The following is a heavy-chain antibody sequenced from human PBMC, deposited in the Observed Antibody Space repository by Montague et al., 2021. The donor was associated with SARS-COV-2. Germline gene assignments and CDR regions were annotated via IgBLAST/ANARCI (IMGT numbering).Heavy chain of an antibody. CDR3: ARQPPYQTGALDI. J-gene: IGHJ3*02. Sequence: ETLSLTCAVYGGSFSGYYWSWIRQHPGKGLGWIGEINHSGSTNYNPSLKSRVTISVDTSKNQFSLKLSSVTAADTAVHYCARQPPYQTGALDIWGQGTMVTVSS. V-gene: IGHV4-34*01. CDR1: GGSFSGYY. D-gene: IGHD2-2*01. CDR2: INHSGST.